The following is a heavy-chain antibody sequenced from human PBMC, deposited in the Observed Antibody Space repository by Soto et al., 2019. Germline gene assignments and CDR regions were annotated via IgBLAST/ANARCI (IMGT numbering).Heavy chain of an antibody. Sequence: PSETLSFTCTVSGGSISSSSYYWGWIRQPPGKGLEWIGSIYYSGSTYYNPSLKSRVTISVDTSKNQFSLKLSSVTAADTAVYYCARRSSSWALDYWGQGTLVTVSS. V-gene: IGHV4-39*01. J-gene: IGHJ4*02. CDR1: GGSISSSSYY. CDR2: IYYSGST. D-gene: IGHD6-13*01. CDR3: ARRSSSWALDY.